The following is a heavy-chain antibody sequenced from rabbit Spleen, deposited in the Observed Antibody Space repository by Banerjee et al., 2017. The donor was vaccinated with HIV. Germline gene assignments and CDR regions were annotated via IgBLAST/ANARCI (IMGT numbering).Heavy chain of an antibody. CDR3: ARDAGTSFSTYGMDL. V-gene: IGHV1S45*01. Sequence: QEQLEESGGDLVKPEGSLTLTCTASGFSFSSRYYMCWVRQAPGKGLEWIACIYAGSSGSSYYANWAKGRFTISITSSTTVTLQMTSLTAADTATYFCARDAGTSFSTYGMDLWGPGTLVTVS. CDR1: GFSFSSRYY. CDR2: IYAGSSGSS. J-gene: IGHJ6*01. D-gene: IGHD8-1*01.